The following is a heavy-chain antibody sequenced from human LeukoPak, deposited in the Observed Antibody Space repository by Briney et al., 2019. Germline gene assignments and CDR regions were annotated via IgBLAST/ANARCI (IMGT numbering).Heavy chain of an antibody. Sequence: SETLSLTCAVYGGSFSGYYWSWIRQPPGKGLEWIGEINHSGSTNYNPSLKSRVTISVDTSKNQFSLKLSSVTAANTAIYYCARDKGWYRFDFWGRGTLVTVSS. CDR2: INHSGST. CDR1: GGSFSGYY. CDR3: ARDKGWYRFDF. J-gene: IGHJ4*02. V-gene: IGHV4-34*01. D-gene: IGHD6-19*01.